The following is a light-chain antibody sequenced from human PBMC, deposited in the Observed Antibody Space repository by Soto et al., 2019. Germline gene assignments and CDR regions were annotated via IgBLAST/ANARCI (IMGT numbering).Light chain of an antibody. J-gene: IGLJ2*01. CDR3: QSFDSSLSVV. CDR1: SSNIGAGYD. V-gene: IGLV1-40*01. CDR2: GNN. Sequence: QSVLTQPPSVSGAPGQRVTISCTGSSSNIGAGYDVHWYQHLPGTAPKLLIYGNNNRPSGVPDRFSGSKSGTSASLAITGLQAEDETHYYCQSFDSSLSVVFGGATKLTVL.